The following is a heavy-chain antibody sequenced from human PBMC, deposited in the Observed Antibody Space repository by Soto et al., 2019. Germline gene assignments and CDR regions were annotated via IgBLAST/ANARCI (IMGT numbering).Heavy chain of an antibody. CDR2: IYYTGTT. V-gene: IGHV4-61*01. CDR1: GGSISSGSGNYY. CDR3: ASRDPGTSVDY. D-gene: IGHD1-7*01. Sequence: PSETLSLTCTVSGGSISSGSGNYYWSWVRQPPGQGLEWIGYIYYTGTTNYNPSLKSRVTISLDTSKKQFSLKVSSATAADTAVYYCASRDPGTSVDYWGQGTLVTVSS. J-gene: IGHJ4*02.